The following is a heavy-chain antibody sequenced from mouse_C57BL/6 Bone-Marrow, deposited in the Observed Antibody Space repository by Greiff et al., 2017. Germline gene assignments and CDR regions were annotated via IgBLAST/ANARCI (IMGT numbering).Heavy chain of an antibody. J-gene: IGHJ4*01. CDR3: ARELGLAMDY. V-gene: IGHV5-16*01. CDR1: GFTFSDYY. Sequence: EVQVVESEGGLVQPGSSMKLSCTASGFTFSDYYMDWVRQVPGKGLEWIGNINYDGSSNYYLDSLKSRFIISRYNAKHILYLQIGSLKSEDTATYDCARELGLAMDYWGQGTSVTVSS. D-gene: IGHD4-1*01. CDR2: INYDGSSN.